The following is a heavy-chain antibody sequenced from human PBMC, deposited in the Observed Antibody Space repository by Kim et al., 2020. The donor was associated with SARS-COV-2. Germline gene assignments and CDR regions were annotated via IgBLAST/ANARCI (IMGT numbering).Heavy chain of an antibody. CDR3: ARENPDTAMENDAFDI. J-gene: IGHJ3*02. CDR2: ISSSSSYI. D-gene: IGHD5-18*01. V-gene: IGHV3-21*01. Sequence: GGSLRLSCAASGFTFSSYSMNWVRQAPGKGLEWVSSISSSSSYIYYADSVKGRFTISRDNAKNSLYLQMNSLRAEDTAVYYCARENPDTAMENDAFDIWGQGTMVTVSS. CDR1: GFTFSSYS.